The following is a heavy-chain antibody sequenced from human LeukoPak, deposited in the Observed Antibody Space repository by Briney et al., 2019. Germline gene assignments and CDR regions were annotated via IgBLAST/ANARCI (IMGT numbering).Heavy chain of an antibody. CDR3: PGLSNFDMWTGNSWFDS. J-gene: IGHJ5*01. CDR2: IYYSGST. CDR1: GGSISSYY. V-gene: IGHV4-59*08. D-gene: IGHD3-9*01. Sequence: PSETLSLTCTVSGGSISSYYCTWIRMPPEKALELVGNIYYSGSTNYNPSLQSQATISVDRSKTKFFLQLRSVAAADTAVYYGPGLSNFDMWTGNSWFDSWGQGTLVTVS.